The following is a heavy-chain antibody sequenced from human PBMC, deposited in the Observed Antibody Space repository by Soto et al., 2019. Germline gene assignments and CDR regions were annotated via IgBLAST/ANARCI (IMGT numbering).Heavy chain of an antibody. CDR2: ISSSSSTI. V-gene: IGHV3-48*01. D-gene: IGHD2-2*01. CDR1: GFTFSNYS. J-gene: IGHJ4*02. Sequence: EVQLVESRGGLVQPGGSLRLSCAASGFTFSNYSMNWVRQAPGKGLEWVSYISSSSSTIYYADSVKGRFTISRDNAKNSLYLQMNSLRAEDTAVYYCARSSRTIPAATLFDYCGQGTLVTVSS. CDR3: ARSSRTIPAATLFDY.